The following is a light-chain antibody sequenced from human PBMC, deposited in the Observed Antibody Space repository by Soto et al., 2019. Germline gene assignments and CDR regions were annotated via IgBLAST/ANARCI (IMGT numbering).Light chain of an antibody. J-gene: IGKJ5*01. CDR1: QGISSA. V-gene: IGKV1-13*02. CDR3: QQRITSKR. CDR2: DAS. Sequence: PFNKSPDSWSASVDDLVITISRASQGISSALAWYQQKPGKAPKLLIYDASSLESGVPSRFSGSGSGTDFTLTISCLQPEDFAVCYCQQRITSKRFREGTRLEI.